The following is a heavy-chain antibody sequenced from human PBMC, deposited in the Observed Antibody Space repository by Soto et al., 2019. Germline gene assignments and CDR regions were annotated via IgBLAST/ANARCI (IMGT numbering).Heavy chain of an antibody. Sequence: SETRCRTCPVSRGSISSYYWSWIRQPPGKGLEWIGYIYYSGSTNYNPSLKSRVTISVDTSKNQFSLKLSSVTAADTAVYYCARGVAVLDYWGQGTLVTVSS. J-gene: IGHJ4*02. CDR2: IYYSGST. D-gene: IGHD6-19*01. CDR3: ARGVAVLDY. V-gene: IGHV4-59*01. CDR1: RGSISSYY.